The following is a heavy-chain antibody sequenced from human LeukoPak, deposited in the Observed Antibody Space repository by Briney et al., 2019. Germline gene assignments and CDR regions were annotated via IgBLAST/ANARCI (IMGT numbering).Heavy chain of an antibody. Sequence: ASVKVSCKASGYTFTSYGISWVRQAPGQGLEWMGWISAYNGNTNYAQKLQGRVTMTTDTSTSTAYMELRSLRAEDTAVYYCARSMITFGGVIVPSYFDYWGQGTLVTVSS. CDR1: GYTFTSYG. J-gene: IGHJ4*02. D-gene: IGHD3-16*02. CDR3: ARSMITFGGVIVPSYFDY. CDR2: ISAYNGNT. V-gene: IGHV1-18*01.